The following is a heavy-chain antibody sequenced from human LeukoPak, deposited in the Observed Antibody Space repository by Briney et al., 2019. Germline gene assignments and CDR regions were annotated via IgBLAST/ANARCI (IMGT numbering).Heavy chain of an antibody. J-gene: IGHJ6*03. Sequence: SETLSLTCTVSGGSISSSSYYWDWIRQPPGKGLEWIGEIYYSGRTNYNPSLKNRVTMSVDKSNNQFSLKLSSVTAADTAVYYCARVRYYYGSGSYTGYYYYYMDVWGKGTTVTISS. CDR1: GGSISSSSYY. D-gene: IGHD3-10*01. CDR3: ARVRYYYGSGSYTGYYYYYMDV. CDR2: IYYSGRT. V-gene: IGHV4-39*07.